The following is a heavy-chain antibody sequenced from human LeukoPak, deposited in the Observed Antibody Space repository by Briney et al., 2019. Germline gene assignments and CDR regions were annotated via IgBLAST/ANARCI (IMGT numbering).Heavy chain of an antibody. J-gene: IGHJ4*02. CDR3: ARGVRIAVAGYIDY. V-gene: IGHV3-30*04. D-gene: IGHD6-19*01. CDR1: GFTFSTYA. Sequence: GGSLRLSCAASGFTFSTYAMHWVRQAPGKGLEWVAAKRYADSVKGRFTISRDNSKNTLYLQMNSLRAEDTAVYYCARGVRIAVAGYIDYWGQGTLVTVSS. CDR2: K.